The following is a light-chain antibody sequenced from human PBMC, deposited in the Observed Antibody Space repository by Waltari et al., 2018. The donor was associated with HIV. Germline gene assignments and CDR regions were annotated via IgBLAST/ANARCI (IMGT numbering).Light chain of an antibody. J-gene: IGLJ3*02. CDR3: CSYTSSDTWV. V-gene: IGLV2-14*03. Sequence: LTQPASVSGSPGQSVTVSCSGSGKDLGAYDYVSWFQQHPDKAPQLIIFDVSKRPSGISDRFSASKSGNTASLTISGLQPEDEADYFCCSYTSSDTWVFGGGTKVTVL. CDR2: DVS. CDR1: GKDLGAYDY.